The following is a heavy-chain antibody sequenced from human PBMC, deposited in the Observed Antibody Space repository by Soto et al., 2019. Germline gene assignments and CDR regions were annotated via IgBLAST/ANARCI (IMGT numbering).Heavy chain of an antibody. CDR3: ARQHLLPFYYALDV. Sequence: SETLSLTCNVSGGSISGYYWSWIRQPPGKGLEYIGYIYYRGSTNYNPSLESRVTMSVDTSRNQFSLKVNSVTAADTAVYYCARQHLLPFYYALDVWGQGTTVTVSS. D-gene: IGHD6-13*01. J-gene: IGHJ6*02. V-gene: IGHV4-59*01. CDR1: GGSISGYY. CDR2: IYYRGST.